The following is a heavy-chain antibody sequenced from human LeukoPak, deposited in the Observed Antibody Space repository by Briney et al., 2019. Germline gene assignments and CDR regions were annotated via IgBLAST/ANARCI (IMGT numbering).Heavy chain of an antibody. Sequence: GRSLRLSCAASGFTFSSYGMHWVRQAPGKGLEWVAVIWYDGSNKYYADSVKGRFTISRDNSKNTLYLQMNSLRAEDTAVYYCARAPGWQAYFGYWGQGTLVTVSS. CDR2: IWYDGSNK. CDR1: GFTFSSYG. D-gene: IGHD5-24*01. CDR3: ARAPGWQAYFGY. J-gene: IGHJ4*02. V-gene: IGHV3-33*01.